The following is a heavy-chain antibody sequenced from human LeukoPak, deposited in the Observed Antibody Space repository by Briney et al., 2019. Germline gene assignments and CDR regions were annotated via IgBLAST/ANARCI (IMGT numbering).Heavy chain of an antibody. D-gene: IGHD2-8*01. V-gene: IGHV1-2*02. CDR2: INPNSGGT. Sequence: ASVKVSCKASGYTFTGYYMHWVRQAPGQGLEWMGWINPNSGGTNYAQKLQGRVTMTRDTSISTAYMELSRLRSDDTAVYYCAREGDPYCTNGVCPSGGYWGQGTLVTVSS. J-gene: IGHJ4*02. CDR3: AREGDPYCTNGVCPSGGY. CDR1: GYTFTGYY.